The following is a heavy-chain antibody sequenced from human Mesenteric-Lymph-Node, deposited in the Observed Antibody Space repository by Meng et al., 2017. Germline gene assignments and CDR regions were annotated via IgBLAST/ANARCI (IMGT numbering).Heavy chain of an antibody. J-gene: IGHJ4*02. CDR1: GYTFTGYY. V-gene: IGHV1-2*06. Sequence: QGQLVQSGDEAKKPGASVKVSCKASGYTFTGYYMHWVRQAPGQGLEWMGRINPNSGGTNYAQKFQGRVTMTRDMSISTAYMELSRLRSDDTAVYYCATLLGGSSFDYWGQGTLVTVSS. CDR2: INPNSGGT. D-gene: IGHD6-6*01. CDR3: ATLLGGSSFDY.